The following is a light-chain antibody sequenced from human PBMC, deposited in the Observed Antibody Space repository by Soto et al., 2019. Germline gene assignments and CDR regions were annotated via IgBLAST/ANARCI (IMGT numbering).Light chain of an antibody. CDR2: DVT. Sequence: QSVLTQSPSASGSPGQSVTISCTGTSSDIGGYNSVSWYQQHPGKAPKVMIYDVTKRPSGVPDRFSGSKSGNTASLTVSALQAADEADYYCSSYTDRKNLVFGTGTKVTVL. CDR1: SSDIGGYNS. J-gene: IGLJ1*01. V-gene: IGLV2-8*01. CDR3: SSYTDRKNLV.